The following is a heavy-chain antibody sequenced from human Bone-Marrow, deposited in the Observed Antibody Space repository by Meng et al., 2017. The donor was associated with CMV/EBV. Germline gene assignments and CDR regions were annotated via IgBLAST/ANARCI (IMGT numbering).Heavy chain of an antibody. CDR2: INIGGSVT. CDR3: ARGMEGASVSIADS. V-gene: IGHV3-11*01. CDR1: GFTFSRYY. Sequence: GESLKISCASSGFTFSRYYMIWIRQSPGRGLEWISYINIGGSVTYLADSVKGRFSISRDNANNSVYLQMNSLRAEDTALYYCARGMEGASVSIADSWGQGGLVTVSS. D-gene: IGHD1-26*01. J-gene: IGHJ4*02.